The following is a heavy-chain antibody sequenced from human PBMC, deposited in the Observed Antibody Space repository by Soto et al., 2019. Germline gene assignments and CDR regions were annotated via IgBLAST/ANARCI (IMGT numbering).Heavy chain of an antibody. CDR2: IIPIFGTA. CDR3: ARGIFGVVIMGQYGMDV. V-gene: IGHV1-69*06. Sequence: QVQLVQSGAEVKKPGSSVKVSCKASGGTFSSYAISWVRQAPGQGLEWMGGIIPIFGTANYAQKFQGRVTITADKSTSTAYMELSSLRSEDTAVYYCARGIFGVVIMGQYGMDVWGQGTTVTVSS. J-gene: IGHJ6*02. D-gene: IGHD3-3*01. CDR1: GGTFSSYA.